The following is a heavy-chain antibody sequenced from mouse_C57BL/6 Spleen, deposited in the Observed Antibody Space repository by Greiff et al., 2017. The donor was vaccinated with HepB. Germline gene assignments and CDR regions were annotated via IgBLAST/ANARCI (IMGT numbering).Heavy chain of an antibody. V-gene: IGHV1-54*01. J-gene: IGHJ3*01. D-gene: IGHD2-4*01. CDR3: ARNDYPFAY. CDR2: INPGSGGT. Sequence: QVQLQQSGAELVRPGTSVKVSCKASGYAFTNYLIEWVKQRPGQGLEWIGVINPGSGGTNYNEKFKGKTTLTADKSSSTAYMQLSSLTSEDSAVYFCARNDYPFAYWGRGTLVTVSA. CDR1: GYAFTNYL.